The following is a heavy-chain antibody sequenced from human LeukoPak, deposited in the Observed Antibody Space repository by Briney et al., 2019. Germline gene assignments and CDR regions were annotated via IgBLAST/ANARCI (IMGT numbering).Heavy chain of an antibody. D-gene: IGHD3-22*01. CDR3: ARDPDYYDSSGYSDY. CDR2: ISGSGGST. J-gene: IGHJ4*02. CDR1: GFTFSSYA. Sequence: GGSLRLSCAASGFTFSSYAMSWVRQAPGKGLEWVSAISGSGGSTYYADSVKGRFTISRDNSKNTLYLQMNSLRAEDTAVYYCARDPDYYDSSGYSDYWGQGTLVTVSS. V-gene: IGHV3-23*01.